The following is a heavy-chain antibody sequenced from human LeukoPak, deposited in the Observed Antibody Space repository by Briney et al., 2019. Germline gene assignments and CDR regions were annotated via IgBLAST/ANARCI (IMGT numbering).Heavy chain of an antibody. J-gene: IGHJ4*02. D-gene: IGHD1-26*01. CDR1: GFTFSNAW. CDR2: IKSKTDGGTA. V-gene: IGHV3-15*01. Sequence: GGSLRLSCAASGFTFSNAWMNWVRQAPGMGLEWVARIKSKTDGGTADYAAPVKGRFTISRDDSEDTVYLQMNSLKTEDTAVYYCITGRRGSYLRGVDYWGQGTLVTVSS. CDR3: ITGRRGSYLRGVDY.